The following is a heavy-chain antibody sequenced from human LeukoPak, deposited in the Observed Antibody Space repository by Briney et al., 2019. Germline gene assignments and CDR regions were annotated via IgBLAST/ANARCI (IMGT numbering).Heavy chain of an antibody. Sequence: ASVKVSCKASGYTFAIYGISWVRQAPGQGLEWMAWISPYDGDTNYAQNFEGRVTMTTETSTSTAYMELRSLRPDDTAIYYCARDYCTRGGDCYKEDLFDPWGQGTLVTVSS. V-gene: IGHV1-18*01. J-gene: IGHJ5*02. CDR1: GYTFAIYG. CDR3: ARDYCTRGGDCYKEDLFDP. CDR2: ISPYDGDT. D-gene: IGHD2-21*02.